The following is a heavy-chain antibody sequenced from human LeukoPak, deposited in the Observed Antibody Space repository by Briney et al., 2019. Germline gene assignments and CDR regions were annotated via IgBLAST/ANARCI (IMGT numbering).Heavy chain of an antibody. D-gene: IGHD4-17*01. J-gene: IGHJ4*02. CDR1: GFSLSTSGVG. CDR2: IYWDDVK. Sequence: SGPTLVKPTQTLTLTCTFSGFSLSTSGVGVGWIRQSPGKALEWLALIYWDDVKRYSPSLKSRLTITKDASKNQVVLTMTNMGPVDTATYYCAHRGTTVTTFGFDYWGQGTLVTVSS. V-gene: IGHV2-5*02. CDR3: AHRGTTVTTFGFDY.